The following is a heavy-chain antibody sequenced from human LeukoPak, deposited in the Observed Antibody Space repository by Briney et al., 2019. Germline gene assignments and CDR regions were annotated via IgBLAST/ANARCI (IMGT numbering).Heavy chain of an antibody. CDR2: MNPNSGNT. CDR3: ARGGAAAGRSVHFDV. V-gene: IGHV1-8*01. CDR1: GYTFTSYD. J-gene: IGHJ3*01. D-gene: IGHD6-13*01. Sequence: ASVKVSCKASGYTFTSYDINWVRQATGQGLEWMGWMNPNSGNTGYAQKFQGRVTMTRNTSISTAYMGLSSLRSEDTAVYYCARGGAAAGRSVHFDVWGQGTMVTVSS.